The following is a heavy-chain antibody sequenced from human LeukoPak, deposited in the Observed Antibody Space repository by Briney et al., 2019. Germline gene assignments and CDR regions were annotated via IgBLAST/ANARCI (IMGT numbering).Heavy chain of an antibody. V-gene: IGHV3-74*01. Sequence: GGSLRLSCAVSGFTFTSYWMHWVRQAPGKGLVWVSRINTDGSSATYPDSVKGRFTISRDNAKNTLYLQMNSLRAEDTAVYYCASATSGYYDYWGQGTLVTVSS. CDR3: ASATSGYYDY. CDR2: INTDGSSA. CDR1: GFTFTSYW. D-gene: IGHD2-15*01. J-gene: IGHJ4*02.